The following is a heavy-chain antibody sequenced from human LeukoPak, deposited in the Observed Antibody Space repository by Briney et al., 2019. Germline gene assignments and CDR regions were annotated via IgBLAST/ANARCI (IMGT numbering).Heavy chain of an antibody. V-gene: IGHV3-48*03. CDR3: AKDFITMIVVVRGAFDI. Sequence: PGGSLRLSCAASGFTFSSYDMNWVRQAPGKGLEWVSYISSSGSTIYYADSVKGRFTISRDNSKNTLYLQMNSLRAEDTAVYYCAKDFITMIVVVRGAFDIWGQGTMVTVSS. D-gene: IGHD3-22*01. CDR2: ISSSGSTI. J-gene: IGHJ3*02. CDR1: GFTFSSYD.